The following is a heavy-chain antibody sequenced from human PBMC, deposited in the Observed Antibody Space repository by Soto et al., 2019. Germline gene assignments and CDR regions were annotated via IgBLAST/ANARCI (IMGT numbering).Heavy chain of an antibody. J-gene: IGHJ6*02. V-gene: IGHV1-69*13. CDR1: GGTFSSYA. CDR3: ARDRTGRYSSSWSRAGYYYGMDV. D-gene: IGHD6-13*01. Sequence: SVKVSCKASGGTFSSYAISWVRQAPGQGLEWMGGIIPIFGTANYAQKFQGRVTITADESTSTAYMELSSLRSEDTAVYSCARDRTGRYSSSWSRAGYYYGMDVWGQGTTVTV. CDR2: IIPIFGTA.